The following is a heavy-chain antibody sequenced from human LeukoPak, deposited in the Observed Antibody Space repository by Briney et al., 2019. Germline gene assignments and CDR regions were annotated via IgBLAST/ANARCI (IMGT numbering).Heavy chain of an antibody. CDR3: ASTNHYYGSGTYDYYFDY. J-gene: IGHJ4*02. D-gene: IGHD3-10*01. CDR2: ISSGSDYI. V-gene: IGHV3-21*01. Sequence: GGSLRLSCATSGFTFSSYSMNWVRQAPGTGLEWVSSISSGSDYIYYADSVKGRLTISRDNAKNSLYLQMTSLRAEDTAVYYCASTNHYYGSGTYDYYFDYWGQGTLLTVSS. CDR1: GFTFSSYS.